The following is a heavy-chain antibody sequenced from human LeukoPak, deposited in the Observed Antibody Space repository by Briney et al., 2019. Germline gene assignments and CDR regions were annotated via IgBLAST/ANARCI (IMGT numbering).Heavy chain of an antibody. CDR2: IYYSGST. Sequence: SETLSLACTVSGGSISSYYWSWIRQPPGKGLEWIGYIYYSGSTNYNPSLKSRVTISVDTSKNQFSLKLSSVTAADTAVYYCEAGTRRVGEFDYWGQGTLVTVSS. J-gene: IGHJ4*02. CDR3: EAGTRRVGEFDY. CDR1: GGSISSYY. D-gene: IGHD6-19*01. V-gene: IGHV4-59*01.